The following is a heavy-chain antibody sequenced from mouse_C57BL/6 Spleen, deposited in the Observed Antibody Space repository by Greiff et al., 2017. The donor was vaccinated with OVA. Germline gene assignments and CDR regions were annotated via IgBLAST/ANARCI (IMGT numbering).Heavy chain of an antibody. CDR1: GFTFSDYG. V-gene: IGHV5-17*01. J-gene: IGHJ2*01. Sequence: DVHLVESGGGLVKPGGSLKLSCAASGFTFSDYGMHWVRQAPEKGLEWVAYISSGSSTIYYADTVKGRFTISRDNAKNTLFLQMTSLRSEDTAMYYCARHPLYYYGSSYFDYWGQGTTLTVSS. CDR2: ISSGSSTI. D-gene: IGHD1-1*01. CDR3: ARHPLYYYGSSYFDY.